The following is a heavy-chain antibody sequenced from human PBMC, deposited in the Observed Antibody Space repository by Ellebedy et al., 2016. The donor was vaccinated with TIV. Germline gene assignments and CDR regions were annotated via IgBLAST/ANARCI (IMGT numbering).Heavy chain of an antibody. Sequence: GGSLRLSXVASTFNFRNYWMHWVRQVPGKGLVWVSRINSDGSITTYADSVKGRFTISRDNAKNILSLQMNSLRAEDTAVYYCARGLENDYYYYGMDVWGQGTTVTVSS. CDR1: TFNFRNYW. CDR2: INSDGSIT. CDR3: ARGLENDYYYYGMDV. V-gene: IGHV3-74*03. D-gene: IGHD1-1*01. J-gene: IGHJ6*02.